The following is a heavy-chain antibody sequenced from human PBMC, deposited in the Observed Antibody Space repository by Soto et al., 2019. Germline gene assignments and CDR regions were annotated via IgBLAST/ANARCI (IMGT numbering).Heavy chain of an antibody. CDR1: GFTFSSYW. D-gene: IGHD3-3*01. CDR2: IKQDGSEK. Sequence: GGSLRLSCAASGFTFSSYWMSWVRQAPGKGLEWVANIKQDGSEKYYVDSVKGRFTISRDNAKNSLYLQMNSLRAEDTAVYYCARDRVYYDFWSGYYTGGNYYYMDVWGKGTTVTVSS. J-gene: IGHJ6*03. CDR3: ARDRVYYDFWSGYYTGGNYYYMDV. V-gene: IGHV3-7*01.